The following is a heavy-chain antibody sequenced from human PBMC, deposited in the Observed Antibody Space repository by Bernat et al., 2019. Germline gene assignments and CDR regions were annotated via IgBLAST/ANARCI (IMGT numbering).Heavy chain of an antibody. D-gene: IGHD1-26*01. J-gene: IGHJ4*01. CDR1: GFTFSIYS. V-gene: IGHV3-48*01. CDR3: ARLTRGQILGN. Sequence: EVQLVESGGDLVQPGGSLRLFCAASGFTFSIYSMNWVRQAPGKGLEWVSYINGSGSLKYYAESMRGRFSISRYKPKNSLYLQVNSLRAEETAVYYCARLTRGQILGNWGQGTLVTVSS. CDR2: INGSGSLK.